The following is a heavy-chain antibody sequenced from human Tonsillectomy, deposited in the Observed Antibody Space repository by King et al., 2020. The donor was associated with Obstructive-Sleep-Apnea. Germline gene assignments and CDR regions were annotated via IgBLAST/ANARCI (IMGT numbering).Heavy chain of an antibody. V-gene: IGHV3-23*04. Sequence: LVQSGGGLVQPGGSLRLSCAASRFGIGNCAMGWVRQTPGKGLLWVAVISASGDDTYYAASVKARFTVSRDNSKNTLYLQMNSLRADDPALYFCAKATFGGHFFDWFAPWGQGTLVTVSS. D-gene: IGHD3-16*01. CDR2: ISASGDDT. J-gene: IGHJ5*02. CDR3: AKATFGGHFFDWFAP. CDR1: RFGIGNCA.